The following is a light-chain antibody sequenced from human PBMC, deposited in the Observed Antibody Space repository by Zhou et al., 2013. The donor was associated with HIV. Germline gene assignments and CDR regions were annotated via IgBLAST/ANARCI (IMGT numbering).Light chain of an antibody. CDR2: AAS. V-gene: IGKV1-8*01. CDR1: QDITHY. Sequence: IQMTQSPSSLSASVGDRVTITCRASQDITHYLAWYQQKPGKAPKLLIYAASTLQSGVPSRFSGSGSGTDFTLTIGCLQSEYFATYYCQHYYSYLTFGQGTRLEIK. CDR3: QHYYSYLT. J-gene: IGKJ5*01.